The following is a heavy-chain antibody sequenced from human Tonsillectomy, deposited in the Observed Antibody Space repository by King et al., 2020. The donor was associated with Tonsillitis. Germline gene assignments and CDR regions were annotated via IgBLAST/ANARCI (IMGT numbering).Heavy chain of an antibody. V-gene: IGHV3-21*01. Sequence: VQLVQSGGGLVKPGGSLRLSCAASGFTFSSYSMNWVRQAPGKGLEWVSSISSSGTYIYYADSVKGRFTISRDNAKNSLYLQVNSLRAEDTAVYYCARDFTIFKSEVGCGMDVWGQGTTVTVSS. CDR1: GFTFSSYS. J-gene: IGHJ6*02. CDR2: ISSSGTYI. CDR3: ARDFTIFKSEVGCGMDV. D-gene: IGHD3-3*01.